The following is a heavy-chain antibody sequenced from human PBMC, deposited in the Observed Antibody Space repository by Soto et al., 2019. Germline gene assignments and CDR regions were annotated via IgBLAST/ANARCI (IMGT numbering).Heavy chain of an antibody. CDR1: GDSITTYY. D-gene: IGHD3-22*01. CDR3: ARHWYYYDSSGYGYYFDY. V-gene: IGHV4-59*08. CDR2: IRYSGNT. Sequence: SETLSLTCTVSGDSITTYYWSWLRQPPGKALEWMGYIRYSGNTNYNPSLKSRVTISVDTSKNQFSLMLSSVTAADTAVYYCARHWYYYDSSGYGYYFDYWGQGTLVTVSS. J-gene: IGHJ4*02.